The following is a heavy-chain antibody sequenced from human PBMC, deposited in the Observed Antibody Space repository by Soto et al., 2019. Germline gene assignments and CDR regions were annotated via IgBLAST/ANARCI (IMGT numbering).Heavy chain of an antibody. V-gene: IGHV4-59*08. J-gene: IGHJ6*03. CDR2: IYYSGST. D-gene: IGHD6-6*01. Sequence: SETLSLTCTVSGGSISSYYWSWIRQPPGKGLEWIGYIYYSGSTNYNPSLKSRVTISVDTSKNQFSLKLTSVPAADTAVYYCARSHAAARPYYYYYYMDVWGKGTTVTVSS. CDR1: GGSISSYY. CDR3: ARSHAAARPYYYYYYMDV.